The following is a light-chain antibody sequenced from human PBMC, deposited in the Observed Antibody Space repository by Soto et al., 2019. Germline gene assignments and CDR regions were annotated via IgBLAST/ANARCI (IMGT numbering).Light chain of an antibody. CDR3: QQYDNLPRT. CDR2: DAS. J-gene: IGKJ1*01. V-gene: IGKV1-33*01. Sequence: DIQMTQSPSSLSASVGARVTITCQASQDISNYLNWYQQKPGKAPKLLIYDASNLETGVPSRFSGSGSGTDFTFTISSLQPNYIATYYCQQYDNLPRTFGKGTKVEIK. CDR1: QDISNY.